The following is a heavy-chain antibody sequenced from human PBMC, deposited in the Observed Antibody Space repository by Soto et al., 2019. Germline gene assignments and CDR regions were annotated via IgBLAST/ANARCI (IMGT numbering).Heavy chain of an antibody. CDR1: GFTFSSYG. J-gene: IGHJ6*02. D-gene: IGHD4-17*01. CDR2: ISYDGSNK. Sequence: PGGSLRLSCAASGFTFSSYGMHWVRQAPGKGLEWVAVISYDGSNKYYADSVKGRFTISRDNSKNTLYLQMNSLRAEDTAVYYCAKGGYGVHNYYYYGMDVWGQGTTVTVSS. CDR3: AKGGYGVHNYYYYGMDV. V-gene: IGHV3-30*18.